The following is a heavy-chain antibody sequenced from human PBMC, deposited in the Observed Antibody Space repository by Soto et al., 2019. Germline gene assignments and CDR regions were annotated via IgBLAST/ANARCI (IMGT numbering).Heavy chain of an antibody. J-gene: IGHJ5*02. CDR2: INPDNGNT. D-gene: IGHD2-15*01. CDR1: GYTFTRYT. Sequence: ASVKVSCKASGYTFTRYTMNWVRQAPGQRLEWMGWINPDNGNTKSSQKFQDRVIITRDTSASTAYMDLSILRSEDTAVYYCARGIATGQLDPWGQGTLVTVSS. V-gene: IGHV1-3*01. CDR3: ARGIATGQLDP.